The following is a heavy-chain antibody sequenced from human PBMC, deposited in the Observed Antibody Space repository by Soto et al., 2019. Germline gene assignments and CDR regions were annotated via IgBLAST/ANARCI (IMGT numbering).Heavy chain of an antibody. CDR3: ARGTEYSNYVMDV. D-gene: IGHD4-4*01. Sequence: SETLSLTCSVSGGSVSSGSYYWSWIRQPPGKGLEWIGYIYYSGSTNYNPSLKSRVTISGDTSKNQFSLKLSSVTAADTAVYYCARGTEYSNYVMDVWGQGTTVTVSS. CDR1: GGSVSSGSYY. V-gene: IGHV4-61*01. CDR2: IYYSGST. J-gene: IGHJ6*02.